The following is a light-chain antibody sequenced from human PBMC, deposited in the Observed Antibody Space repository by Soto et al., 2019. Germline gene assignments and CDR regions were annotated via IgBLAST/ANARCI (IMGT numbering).Light chain of an antibody. CDR3: QQYYSTTYT. V-gene: IGKV4-1*01. CDR2: WAS. Sequence: DIVMTQSPDSLAVSLGERATINCKSSQSVLYSSNNRNHLAWYQQTPGQPPKLLIYWASTRESGVPDRFSGSGSGTDFTLTISSLQAEDVAVSYCQQYYSTTYTFGQGTKLEIK. CDR1: QSVLYSSNNRNH. J-gene: IGKJ2*01.